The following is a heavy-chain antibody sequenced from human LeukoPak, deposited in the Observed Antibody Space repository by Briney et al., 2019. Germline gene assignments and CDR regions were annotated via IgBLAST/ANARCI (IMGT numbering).Heavy chain of an antibody. CDR3: AKDWYFLEWLGAFDI. CDR1: GFTFSSYA. D-gene: IGHD3-3*01. V-gene: IGHV3-23*01. CDR2: ISDSGGST. J-gene: IGHJ3*02. Sequence: GGSLRLSCAASGFTFSSYAMSWVRQAPGKGLEWVSAISDSGGSTYYADSVKGRFTISRDNSKNTLYLQMNSLRAEDTAVYYCAKDWYFLEWLGAFDIWGQGTMVTVSS.